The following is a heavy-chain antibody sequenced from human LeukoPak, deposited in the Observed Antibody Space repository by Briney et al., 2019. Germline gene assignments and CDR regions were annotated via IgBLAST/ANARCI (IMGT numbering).Heavy chain of an antibody. V-gene: IGHV4-39*07. CDR2: IYYSGST. CDR3: ARDQTVVPAAILDYYYYMDV. CDR1: GGSISSSSYY. J-gene: IGHJ6*03. Sequence: SETLSLTCTVSGGSISSSSYYWGWIRQPPGKGLEWIGSIYYSGSTYYNPSLKGRVTISVDTSKNQFSLKLSSVTAADTAVYYCARDQTVVPAAILDYYYYMDVWGKGTTVTVSS. D-gene: IGHD2-2*01.